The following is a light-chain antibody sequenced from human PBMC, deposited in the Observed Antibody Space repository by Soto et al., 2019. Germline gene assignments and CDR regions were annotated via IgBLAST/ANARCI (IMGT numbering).Light chain of an antibody. J-gene: IGLJ1*01. V-gene: IGLV2-14*01. Sequence: LTQPASVSGSPGQSITISCTGTSTDVGAYNYVSWYQQHPGKAPKLVIFEVTNRPSGVSNRFSGSKSGNTASLTISGLQADDEAEYSCSSYTTSSTYVFGSGTKVTVL. CDR3: SSYTTSSTYV. CDR1: STDVGAYNY. CDR2: EVT.